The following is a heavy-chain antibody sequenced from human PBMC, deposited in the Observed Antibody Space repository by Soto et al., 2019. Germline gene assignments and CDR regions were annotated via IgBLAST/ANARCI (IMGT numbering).Heavy chain of an antibody. CDR2: ISSSRSYT. CDR1: GFTFSDYY. D-gene: IGHD3-9*01. J-gene: IGHJ3*02. Sequence: QVQLVESGGGLVQPGGSLRLSCAASGFTFSDYYMSWIRQAPGKGLEWVSYISSSRSYTNYADSVKGRFTISRDNAKNSLYLQMNSLRAEDTAVYYCARDADILTGSDAFDIWGQGTMVTVSS. CDR3: ARDADILTGSDAFDI. V-gene: IGHV3-11*05.